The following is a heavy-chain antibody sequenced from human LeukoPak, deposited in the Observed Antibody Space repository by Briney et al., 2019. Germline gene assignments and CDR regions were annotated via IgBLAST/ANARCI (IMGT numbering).Heavy chain of an antibody. D-gene: IGHD3-10*01. J-gene: IGHJ3*02. CDR2: IYSDGRT. Sequence: GGSLRLSYAASGFTVSTNYMSWVRQAPGKGLEWVSVIYSDGRTYYADSVKGRFTISRDNSKNTLCLQMNGLRAEDTAVYYCARDSGRFDVFDIWGQGTMVTVSS. CDR3: ARDSGRFDVFDI. V-gene: IGHV3-53*01. CDR1: GFTVSTNY.